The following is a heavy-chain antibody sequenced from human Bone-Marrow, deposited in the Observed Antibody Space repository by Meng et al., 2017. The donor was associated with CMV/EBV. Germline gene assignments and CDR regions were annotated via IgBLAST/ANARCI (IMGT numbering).Heavy chain of an antibody. CDR1: GFTFSIYW. D-gene: IGHD3-3*01. Sequence: GGSLRLSCAASGFTFSIYWMHWVRQVPGKGLEWVSRHYNDVSSISYADSVKGRLTISRDNAKKTLYLQMNSLRADDTAVYYCARGGVRDDFWSGYYSLRGGMDVWGQGTTVTVAS. J-gene: IGHJ6*02. CDR2: HYNDVSSI. CDR3: ARGGVRDDFWSGYYSLRGGMDV. V-gene: IGHV3-74*01.